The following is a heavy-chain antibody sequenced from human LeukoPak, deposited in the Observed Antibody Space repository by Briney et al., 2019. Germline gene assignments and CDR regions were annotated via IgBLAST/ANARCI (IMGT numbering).Heavy chain of an antibody. V-gene: IGHV4-34*01. Sequence: SEALSLTCAVYGGSFSGYYWSWIRQPPGKGLEWIGEINHSGSTNYNPSLKSRVTISVDTSKNQFSLKLSSVTAADTAVYYCARGDSSVVANDYWGQGTLVTVSS. J-gene: IGHJ4*02. CDR1: GGSFSGYY. D-gene: IGHD3-22*01. CDR2: INHSGST. CDR3: ARGDSSVVANDY.